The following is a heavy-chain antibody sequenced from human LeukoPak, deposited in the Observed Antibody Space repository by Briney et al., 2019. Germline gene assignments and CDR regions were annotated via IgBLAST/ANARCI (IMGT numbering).Heavy chain of an antibody. CDR1: GFTFAGYA. D-gene: IGHD3-16*01. J-gene: IGHJ4*02. Sequence: GGSLRLSCAASGFTFAGYAMSWVRQAPGRGLDWVSTISSGGSTYYADSVEGRFTISRDSSKNTLYLQMNSLRAEDTAVYYCAKDIALGAFFDYWGQGTLVTVSS. CDR3: AKDIALGAFFDY. V-gene: IGHV3-23*01. CDR2: ISSGGST.